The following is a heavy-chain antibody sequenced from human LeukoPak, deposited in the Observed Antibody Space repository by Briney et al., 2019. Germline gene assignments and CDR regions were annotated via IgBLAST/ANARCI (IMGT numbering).Heavy chain of an antibody. V-gene: IGHV1-69*06. CDR2: IIPIFGTA. Sequence: SVKVSCKASGGTFSSYAISWVRQAPGQGLEWMGGIIPIFGTANYAQKFQGRVTITADKSTSTAYMELSSLTSEDTAVYYCARDLDPAAIGDHYFDYWGQGTLVTVSS. D-gene: IGHD2-2*01. CDR1: GGTFSSYA. J-gene: IGHJ4*02. CDR3: ARDLDPAAIGDHYFDY.